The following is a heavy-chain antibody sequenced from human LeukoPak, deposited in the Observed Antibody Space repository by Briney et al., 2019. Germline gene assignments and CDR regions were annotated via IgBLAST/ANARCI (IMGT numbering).Heavy chain of an antibody. CDR3: AKDSSGRGYYGSGSIWAPREATFNYFDY. D-gene: IGHD3-10*01. CDR1: GFTFSSYA. V-gene: IGHV3-23*01. Sequence: GGSLGLSCAASGFTFSSYAMNWVRQAPGKGLEWVSAISGSGGSTYYADSVKGRFTISRDNSKNTLYLQMNSLRAEDTAVYYCAKDSSGRGYYGSGSIWAPREATFNYFDYWGQGTLVTVSS. J-gene: IGHJ4*02. CDR2: ISGSGGST.